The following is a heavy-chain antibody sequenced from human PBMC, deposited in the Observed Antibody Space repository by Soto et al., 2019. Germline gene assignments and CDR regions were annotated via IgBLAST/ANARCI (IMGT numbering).Heavy chain of an antibody. CDR2: IIPIFGTA. CDR1: IGAFSSYA. V-gene: IGHV1-69*13. D-gene: IGHD3-10*01. Sequence: GXSVKGSSQASIGAFSSYAVSWVRQAPGQGLEWMGGIIPIFGTANYAQKFQGRVTITADESTSTAYMELSSLRSEDTAVYYCARALTMVRGRGARYGMDVWGQGATVTVSS. J-gene: IGHJ6*02. CDR3: ARALTMVRGRGARYGMDV.